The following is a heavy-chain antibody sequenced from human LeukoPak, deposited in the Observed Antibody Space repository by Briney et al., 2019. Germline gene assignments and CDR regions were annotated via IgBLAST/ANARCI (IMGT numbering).Heavy chain of an antibody. J-gene: IGHJ4*02. CDR2: ISGSGGST. V-gene: IGHV3-23*01. CDR3: AKDRESSSRPYFFDY. CDR1: GFTFSSYA. Sequence: PGRSLRLSCAASGFTFSSYAMSWVRQAPGKGLEWVSAISGSGGSTYYADSVKGRFTISRDNSKNTLYLQMNSLRAEDTAVYYCAKDRESSSRPYFFDYWGQGTLVTVSS. D-gene: IGHD6-6*01.